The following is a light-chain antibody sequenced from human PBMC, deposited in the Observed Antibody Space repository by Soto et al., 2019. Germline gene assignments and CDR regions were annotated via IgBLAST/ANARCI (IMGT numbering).Light chain of an antibody. J-gene: IGKJ1*01. CDR2: GAL. V-gene: IGKV3D-15*01. CDR3: QQYNDWPPWT. CDR1: QTVSSRF. Sequence: EIVMTQSPAILSVSPGERAALSCRAIQTVSSRFLAWYQQKPGQAPRLLIYGALSRATGIPDRFSGSGSGTEFTLTISSLQSEDFAVYYCQQYNDWPPWTFGQGTKV.